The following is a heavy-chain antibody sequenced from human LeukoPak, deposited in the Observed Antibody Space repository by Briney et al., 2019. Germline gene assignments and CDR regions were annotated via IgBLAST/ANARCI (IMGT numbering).Heavy chain of an antibody. D-gene: IGHD5-18*01. V-gene: IGHV3-30-3*01. J-gene: IGHJ3*02. CDR2: ISYDGSNK. CDR1: GFTFSSYA. Sequence: PGRSLRLSCAASGFTFSSYAMHWVRQAPGKGLEWVAVISYDGSNKYYADSVKGQFTISRDNSKNTLYLQMNSLRVDDTALYYCARETQQIQLSNPFDIWGQGTMVTVSS. CDR3: ARETQQIQLSNPFDI.